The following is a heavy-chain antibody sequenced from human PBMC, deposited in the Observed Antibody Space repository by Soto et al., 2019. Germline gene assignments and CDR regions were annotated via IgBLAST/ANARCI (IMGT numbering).Heavy chain of an antibody. J-gene: IGHJ4*02. D-gene: IGHD1-26*01. CDR3: ARDRGTGSYHYFDY. CDR2: IIPIAGIA. V-gene: IGHV1-69*01. CDR1: GGTFSRHG. Sequence: QGHLVQSGAEVNKPGSSVKVSCKASGGTFSRHGINWVRQAPGQGLEWMGGIIPIAGIAHYAQKFQGRVTITADESTSTVYMELSSLRSADTAVYFCARDRGTGSYHYFDYWGQGTLVTVSS.